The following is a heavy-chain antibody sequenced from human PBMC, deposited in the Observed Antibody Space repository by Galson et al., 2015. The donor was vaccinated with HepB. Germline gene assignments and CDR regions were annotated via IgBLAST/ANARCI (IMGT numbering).Heavy chain of an antibody. CDR3: ARTDGWSGYFPQDY. Sequence: SVKVSCKASGYIFTSYYIHWVRQAPGQGLEWMGIINPGGGSTSYAQRFQGRVTVTRDASTSTVYMELSSLRSEDTAVYFCARTDGWSGYFPQDYWGQGTLVTVSS. J-gene: IGHJ4*02. V-gene: IGHV1-46*03. D-gene: IGHD3-3*01. CDR2: INPGGGST. CDR1: GYIFTSYY.